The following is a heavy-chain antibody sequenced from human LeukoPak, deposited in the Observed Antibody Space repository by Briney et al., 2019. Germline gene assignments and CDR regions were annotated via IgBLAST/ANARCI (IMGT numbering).Heavy chain of an antibody. CDR2: FDPEDGET. CDR3: ARDKGTYYYDSSGYYYAY. V-gene: IGHV1-24*01. D-gene: IGHD3-22*01. Sequence: ASVKVSCKVSGYTLTELSMHWVRQAPGKGLEWMGGFDPEDGETIYAQKFQGRVTMTEDTSTDTAYMELSSLRSEDTAVYYCARDKGTYYYDSSGYYYAYWGQGTLVTVSS. CDR1: GYTLTELS. J-gene: IGHJ4*02.